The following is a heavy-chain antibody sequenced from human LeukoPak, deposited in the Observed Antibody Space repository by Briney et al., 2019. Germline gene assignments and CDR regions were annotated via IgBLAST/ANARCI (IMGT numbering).Heavy chain of an antibody. D-gene: IGHD5-24*01. CDR2: INSDGSST. V-gene: IGHV3-74*01. CDR1: GFTFTSYW. J-gene: IGHJ4*02. Sequence: GGPLRLACAASGFTFTSYWMHWVRQAPGKGLVWVSRINSDGSSTSYADFVKGRFTISRDNAKNTLYLQMNGLRAEDTAVYYCARGEMATVYWGQGTLVTVSS. CDR3: ARGEMATVY.